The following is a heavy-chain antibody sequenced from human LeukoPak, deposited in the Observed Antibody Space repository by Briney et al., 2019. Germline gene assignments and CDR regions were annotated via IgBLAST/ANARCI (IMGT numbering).Heavy chain of an antibody. D-gene: IGHD3-10*01. CDR3: AKDYGSGSYPHFDY. CDR1: GFTFSSYA. J-gene: IGHJ4*02. CDR2: ISGSGGST. V-gene: IGHV3-23*01. Sequence: PGGSLSLSCAASGFTFSSYAMSWVRQAPGKGLEWVSAISGSGGSTYYADSVKGRFTISRDNSKNTLYLQMNSLRAEDTAVYYCAKDYGSGSYPHFDYWGQGTLVTVSS.